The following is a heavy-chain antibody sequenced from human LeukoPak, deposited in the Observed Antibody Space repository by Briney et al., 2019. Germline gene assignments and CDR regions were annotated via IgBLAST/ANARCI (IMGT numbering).Heavy chain of an antibody. CDR3: AKDLSPTSQYTPALDY. V-gene: IGHV3-30*18. CDR2: ISYDGSNK. CDR1: GFTFSSYS. J-gene: IGHJ4*02. D-gene: IGHD1-1*01. Sequence: GGSLRLSCAASGFTFSSYSMNWVRQAPGKGLEWVAVISYDGSNKYYADSVKGRFTISRDNSKNTLYLQMNSLRAEDTAVYYCAKDLSPTSQYTPALDYWGQGTLVTVSS.